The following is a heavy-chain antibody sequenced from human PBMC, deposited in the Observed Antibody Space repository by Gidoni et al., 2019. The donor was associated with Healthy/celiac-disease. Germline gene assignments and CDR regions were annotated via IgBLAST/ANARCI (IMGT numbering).Heavy chain of an antibody. CDR1: GFTFSSYS. D-gene: IGHD3-22*01. V-gene: IGHV3-21*01. J-gene: IGHJ3*02. CDR2: ISSSSSYI. CDR3: ARDGRITMIEYAFDI. Sequence: EVQLVESGGGLVKPGGSLRLSCAPSGFTFSSYSMNWVRQAPGKGLEGVSSISSSSSYIYYADSVKGRFTISRDNAKNSLYLQMNSLRAEDTAVYYCARDGRITMIEYAFDIWGQGTMVTVSS.